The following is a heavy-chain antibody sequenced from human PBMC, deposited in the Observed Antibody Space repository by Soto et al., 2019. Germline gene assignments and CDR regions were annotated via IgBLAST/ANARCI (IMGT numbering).Heavy chain of an antibody. CDR1: GFTFSSYG. D-gene: IGHD6-19*01. V-gene: IGHV3-33*01. CDR3: ARDQATVADENWFDP. J-gene: IGHJ5*02. Sequence: GGSLRLSCAASGFTFSSYGMHWVRQAPGKGLEWVAVIWYDGSNKYYADSVKGQFTISRDNSKNTLYLQMNSLRAEDTAVYYCARDQATVADENWFDPWGQGTLVTVSS. CDR2: IWYDGSNK.